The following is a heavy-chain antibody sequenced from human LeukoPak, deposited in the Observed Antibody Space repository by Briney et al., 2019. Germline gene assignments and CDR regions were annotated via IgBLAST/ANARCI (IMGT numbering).Heavy chain of an antibody. V-gene: IGHV1-2*02. J-gene: IGHJ5*02. CDR3: ARDGNWNDAPNWFDP. CDR2: INPNSGGT. CDR1: GYTFTGYY. Sequence: ASVKVSCKASGYTFTGYYMHWVRQAPGQGLEWMGWINPNSGGTNYAQKFQGRVTMTRDTSISTAYMDLSRLRYDDTAVYYCARDGNWNDAPNWFDPWGQGTLVTVSS. D-gene: IGHD1-1*01.